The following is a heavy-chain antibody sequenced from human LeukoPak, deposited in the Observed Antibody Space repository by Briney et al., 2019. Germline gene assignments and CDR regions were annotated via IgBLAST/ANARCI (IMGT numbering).Heavy chain of an antibody. CDR1: GFTFSSYA. CDR2: ISYDGSNK. Sequence: GGSLRLSCSASGFTFSSYAMHWVRQATVKGLEWVAVISYDGSNKYYADSVKGRFTISRDNSKNTLYLQMNSLRAEDTAVYYCARDSSSWSPFDYWGQGTLVTVSS. CDR3: ARDSSSWSPFDY. V-gene: IGHV3-30-3*01. D-gene: IGHD6-13*01. J-gene: IGHJ4*02.